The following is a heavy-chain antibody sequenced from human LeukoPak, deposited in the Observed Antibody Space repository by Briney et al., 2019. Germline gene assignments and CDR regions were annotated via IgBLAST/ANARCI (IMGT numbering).Heavy chain of an antibody. CDR2: IYYSGST. CDR3: ARAKSQRGYTYGPHTYFDY. D-gene: IGHD5-18*01. V-gene: IGHV4-30-4*01. CDR1: GGSISSADYS. J-gene: IGHJ4*02. Sequence: SETLSLTCTVSGGSISSADYSWSWIRQPPGKGLEWIGYIYYSGSTYYNPSLKSRVTISVDTSKNQFSLRLSSVTAADTAVYYCARAKSQRGYTYGPHTYFDYGGQGTLVTVSS.